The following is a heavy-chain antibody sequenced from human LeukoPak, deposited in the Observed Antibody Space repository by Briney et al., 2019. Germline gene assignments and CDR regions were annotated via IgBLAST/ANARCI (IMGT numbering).Heavy chain of an antibody. D-gene: IGHD6-19*01. CDR2: ISGSGGST. Sequence: PGGSLRLSCAASGFTFSSYAMSWVRQAPGKGLEWVSAISGSGGSTYYADSVKGRFTISRDNSENTLYLQMNSLRAEDTAVYYCAKEGEQWLVRGGAFDIWGQGTMVTVSS. CDR1: GFTFSSYA. CDR3: AKEGEQWLVRGGAFDI. V-gene: IGHV3-23*01. J-gene: IGHJ3*02.